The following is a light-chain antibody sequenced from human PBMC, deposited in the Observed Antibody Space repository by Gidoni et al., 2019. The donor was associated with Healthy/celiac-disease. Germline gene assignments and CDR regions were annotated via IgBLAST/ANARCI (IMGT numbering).Light chain of an antibody. CDR2: GAS. V-gene: IGKV3-15*01. Sequence: TLSVSPGERATLSCRASPSVSSNLAWYQQKPGQAPRLLIYGASTRATGIPARFSGSGSGTEFTLTISSLQSEDFAFYYCQQYNIWPYSFGQGTKLEIK. J-gene: IGKJ2*01. CDR3: QQYNIWPYS. CDR1: PSVSSN.